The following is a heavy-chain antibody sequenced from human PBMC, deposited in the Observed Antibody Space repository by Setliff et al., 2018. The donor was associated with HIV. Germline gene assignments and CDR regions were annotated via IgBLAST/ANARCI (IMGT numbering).Heavy chain of an antibody. Sequence: SETLSLTCTVSGGSISSGSYYWSWIRQPAGKGLEWIGRIYSSGSTNYNPSLKSRVTISVDTSKNQFSLKLSSVTAADTAVYYCATEGRRDGYNPGFDYWGQGTLVTV. CDR2: IYSSGST. CDR3: ATEGRRDGYNPGFDY. J-gene: IGHJ4*02. CDR1: GGSISSGSYY. V-gene: IGHV4-61*02. D-gene: IGHD5-12*01.